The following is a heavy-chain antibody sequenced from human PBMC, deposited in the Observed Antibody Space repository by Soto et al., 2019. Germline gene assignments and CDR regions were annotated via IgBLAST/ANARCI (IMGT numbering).Heavy chain of an antibody. J-gene: IGHJ2*01. D-gene: IGHD3-10*01. CDR1: GFTFKNHW. CDR3: AREWYNFSSGSARGGHWYFDL. Sequence: EVQLVESGGKLVQPGGSLTLSCAASGFTFKNHWMHWVRQAPGKGLVWVSRIHYDGSNTRYADSVNGRFTISRDNVKNTLYLQLSSLKVDDTAVYYCAREWYNFSSGSARGGHWYFDLWGRGTLVTVSS. V-gene: IGHV3-74*01. CDR2: IHYDGSNT.